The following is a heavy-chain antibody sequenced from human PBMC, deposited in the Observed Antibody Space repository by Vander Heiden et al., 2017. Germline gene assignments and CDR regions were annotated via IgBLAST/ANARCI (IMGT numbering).Heavy chain of an antibody. CDR1: GFTFSSYW. V-gene: IGHV3-7*01. CDR3: ARLGYSDGYRVINWFDP. Sequence: EVQLVESGGGLVQPGGSLRLSCAASGFTFSSYWMSWVRQAPGKGLEWVANIKQDGSEKYYVDSVKGRVTISRANAKNSLYLQMNSLRAEDTAVYYCARLGYSDGYRVINWFDPWGQGTLVTVSS. D-gene: IGHD5-18*01. CDR2: IKQDGSEK. J-gene: IGHJ5*02.